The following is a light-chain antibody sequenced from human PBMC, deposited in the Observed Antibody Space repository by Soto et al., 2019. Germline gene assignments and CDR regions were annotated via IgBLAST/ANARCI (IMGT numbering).Light chain of an antibody. CDR3: QSYDSSLSGSL. Sequence: QSVLTQPPSVSGAPGQRVTISCTGSSSNIGAIYDVYWYQQLPGKAPKLLIYGNSNRPSGVPDRFSGSKSGTSASLAITGLQAEDEADYYCQSYDSSLSGSLFGGGTKLTVL. V-gene: IGLV1-40*01. J-gene: IGLJ2*01. CDR2: GNS. CDR1: SSNIGAIYD.